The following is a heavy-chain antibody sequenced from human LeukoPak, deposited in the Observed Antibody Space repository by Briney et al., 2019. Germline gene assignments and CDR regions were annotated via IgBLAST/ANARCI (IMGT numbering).Heavy chain of an antibody. CDR2: INHSGST. D-gene: IGHD3-22*01. Sequence: SETLSLTCAVYGGSFSGYYWSWIRQPPGKGLEWIGEINHSGSTNYNPSLKSRVTISVDTSKNQFSLKLSSVTAADTAVYYCARGWGDSSGYYKSWGQGTLVTVSS. CDR1: GGSFSGYY. V-gene: IGHV4-34*01. J-gene: IGHJ4*02. CDR3: ARGWGDSSGYYKS.